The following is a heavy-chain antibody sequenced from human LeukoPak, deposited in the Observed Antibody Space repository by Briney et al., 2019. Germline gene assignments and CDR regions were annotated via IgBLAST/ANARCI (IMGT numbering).Heavy chain of an antibody. D-gene: IGHD4-11*01. V-gene: IGHV4-34*01. CDR2: INHSGST. Sequence: PSETLSLTCAVYGESFSGYYWTWIRQSPGKGLEWIGEINHSGSTNYTPSLKSRVTISVDTSKNQFSLKLTSVTAAHMAIYSCARRVGQRTTVDYWGQGTQVTVSS. CDR1: GESFSGYY. J-gene: IGHJ4*02. CDR3: ARRVGQRTTVDY.